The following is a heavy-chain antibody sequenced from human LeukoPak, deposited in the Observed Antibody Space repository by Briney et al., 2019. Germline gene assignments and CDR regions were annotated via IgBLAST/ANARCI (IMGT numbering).Heavy chain of an antibody. Sequence: ASVKVSCKASGYTFTSYYMHWVRQAPGQGLEWMGWINPNSGGTNYAQKFQGRVTMTRDTSISTAYMELSRLRSDDTAVYYCARRGYSYGYGKNFDYWGQGTLVTVSS. D-gene: IGHD5-18*01. J-gene: IGHJ4*02. CDR3: ARRGYSYGYGKNFDY. V-gene: IGHV1-2*02. CDR2: INPNSGGT. CDR1: GYTFTSYY.